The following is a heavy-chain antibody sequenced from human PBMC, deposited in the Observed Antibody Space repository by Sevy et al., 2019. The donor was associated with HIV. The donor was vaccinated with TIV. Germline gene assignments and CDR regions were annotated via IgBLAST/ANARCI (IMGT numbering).Heavy chain of an antibody. Sequence: GGSLRLSCAASGFTFSSYGMHWVRQAPGKGLEWVAVIWYDGSNKYYADSVKGRFTISRDNSKNTLYLQMNSLRAEDTAVYYCAREDNSVMADYYYFAMDVWGQGTTVTVSS. CDR3: AREDNSVMADYYYFAMDV. J-gene: IGHJ6*02. CDR1: GFTFSSYG. CDR2: IWYDGSNK. V-gene: IGHV3-33*01. D-gene: IGHD1-20*01.